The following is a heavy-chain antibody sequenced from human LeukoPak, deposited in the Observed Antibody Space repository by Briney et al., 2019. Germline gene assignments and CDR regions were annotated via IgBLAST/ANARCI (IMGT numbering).Heavy chain of an antibody. D-gene: IGHD2-2*01. V-gene: IGHV5-51*01. J-gene: IGHJ4*02. CDR2: IYPGDSDT. CDR3: ARAYLGYCSSTSCSPGDYFDY. Sequence: GESLKISCKGSGYSFTSYWIGWVRQMPGKGLEWMGIIYPGDSDTRYSPSFQGQVTISADKSISTAYLQWSSLKASDTAMYYCARAYLGYCSSTSCSPGDYFDYWGQGTLVTVSS. CDR1: GYSFTSYW.